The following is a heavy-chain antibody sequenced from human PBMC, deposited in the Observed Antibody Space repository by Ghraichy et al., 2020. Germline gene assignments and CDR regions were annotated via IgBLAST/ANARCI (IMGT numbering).Heavy chain of an antibody. J-gene: IGHJ4*02. D-gene: IGHD1-26*01. CDR2: TNEYGTFV. Sequence: GGSLRLSCAASGFTFSNYWMHWVRQVPGKGLVWVARTNEYGTFVNYADSVKGRFTISRDNAKDTLYLQMNVLTAEDAAVYYCANDLSGRYDFWGPGTLVTVAS. CDR3: ANDLSGRYDF. CDR1: GFTFSNYW. V-gene: IGHV3-74*01.